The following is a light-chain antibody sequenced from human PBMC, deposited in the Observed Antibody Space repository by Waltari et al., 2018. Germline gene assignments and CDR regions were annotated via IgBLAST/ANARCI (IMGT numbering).Light chain of an antibody. CDR2: DVN. CDR3: CSQSSYNGVI. CDR1: SSEDGGDDS. V-gene: IGLV2-14*03. Sequence: QSALSQPASVSGSPGKSITICCTGSSSEDGGDDSVSWYQDHPGQAPKVIIYDVNNRPSGVSDRFSGSKSGNTASLTISGLQAEDEANYYCCSQSSYNGVIFGGGTKLTVL. J-gene: IGLJ2*01.